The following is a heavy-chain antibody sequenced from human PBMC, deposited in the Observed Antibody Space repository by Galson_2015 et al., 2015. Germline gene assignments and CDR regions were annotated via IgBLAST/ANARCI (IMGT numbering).Heavy chain of an antibody. Sequence: TLSLTCTVSGGSISSGGYYWSWIRQHPGKGLEWIGYIYYSGSTYYNPSLKSRVTISVDTSKNQFSLKLSSVTAADTAVYYCARSGTDAFDIWGQGTMVTASS. CDR3: ARSGTDAFDI. D-gene: IGHD1-14*01. V-gene: IGHV4-31*03. J-gene: IGHJ3*02. CDR1: GGSISSGGYY. CDR2: IYYSGST.